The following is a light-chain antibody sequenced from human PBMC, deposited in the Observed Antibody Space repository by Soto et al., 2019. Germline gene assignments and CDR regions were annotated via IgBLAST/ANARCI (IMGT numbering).Light chain of an antibody. CDR2: LNSDGSH. CDR1: SGHSSYA. Sequence: QLVLTQSPSASASLGGSVKLTCTLSSGHSSYAIAWHQQQPEKGPRYLMKLNSDGSHSKGDGIPDRFSGSSSGAERYLTISSLQSEDEADYYCQTWGTGTWVFGGGTKLTVL. V-gene: IGLV4-69*01. J-gene: IGLJ3*02. CDR3: QTWGTGTWV.